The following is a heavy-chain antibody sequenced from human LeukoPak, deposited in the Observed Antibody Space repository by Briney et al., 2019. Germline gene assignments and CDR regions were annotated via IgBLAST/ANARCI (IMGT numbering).Heavy chain of an antibody. D-gene: IGHD3-9*01. CDR2: IYYSGST. Sequence: SETLSLTCTVSSGSISSYYWSWIRQPPGKGLEWIGYIYYSGSTNYNPSLKSRVTISLDTSKTQFSLRLSSVTAADTAVYYCARASTYYDILTGYRYYYYGMDVWGQGTTVTVSS. J-gene: IGHJ6*02. CDR1: SGSISSYY. V-gene: IGHV4-59*01. CDR3: ARASTYYDILTGYRYYYYGMDV.